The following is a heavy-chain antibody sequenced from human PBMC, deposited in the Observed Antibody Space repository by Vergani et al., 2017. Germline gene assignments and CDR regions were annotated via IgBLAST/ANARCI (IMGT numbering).Heavy chain of an antibody. CDR2: IIPIFGTA. D-gene: IGHD3-3*01. CDR1: GGTFSSYA. J-gene: IGHJ5*02. V-gene: IGHV1-69*18. Sequence: QVQLVQSGAEVKKPGSSVKVSCKASGGTFSSYAISWVRQAPGQGLEWMGRIIPIFGTANYAQKFQGRVTLTAEESTSTAYMELSSLRSEDTAVYYCARCGITIFGVVRAWFDPWGQGTLVTVSS. CDR3: ARCGITIFGVVRAWFDP.